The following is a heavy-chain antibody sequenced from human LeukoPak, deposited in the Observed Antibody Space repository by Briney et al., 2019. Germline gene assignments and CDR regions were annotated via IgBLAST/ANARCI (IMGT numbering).Heavy chain of an antibody. D-gene: IGHD7-27*01. Sequence: SVKVSCKASGGTFSSYAISWVRQAPGQGLEWMGRIIPILGIANYAQKFQGRVTITADKSTSAAYMELSSLRSEDTAVYYCATGGTRGAYYGMDVWGQGTTVTVSS. V-gene: IGHV1-69*04. CDR2: IIPILGIA. J-gene: IGHJ6*02. CDR1: GGTFSSYA. CDR3: ATGGTRGAYYGMDV.